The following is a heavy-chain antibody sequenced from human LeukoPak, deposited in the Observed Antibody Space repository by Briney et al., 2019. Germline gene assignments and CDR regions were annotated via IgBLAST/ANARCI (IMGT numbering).Heavy chain of an antibody. Sequence: ASVKVSCKASGYTFTSYYMHWVRQAPGQGLEWMGIINPSGGSTSYAQKFQGRVTMTRDTSTSTVYMELSSLRSEDTAVYYCARDHYHPSSPIFGVVIPYGMDVWGQGTTVTVSS. CDR2: INPSGGST. J-gene: IGHJ6*02. D-gene: IGHD3-3*01. CDR3: ARDHYHPSSPIFGVVIPYGMDV. CDR1: GYTFTSYY. V-gene: IGHV1-46*01.